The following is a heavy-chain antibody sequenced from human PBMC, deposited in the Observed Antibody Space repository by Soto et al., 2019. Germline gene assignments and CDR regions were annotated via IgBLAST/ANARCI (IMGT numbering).Heavy chain of an antibody. V-gene: IGHV3-48*01. CDR2: ISNSTNTI. Sequence: EVQLVESGGGLVQPGGSLRLSCAASGFTFSSYSMNWVRQAPGKGLEWVSYISNSTNTIYYADSVKGRFTISRDNANNSLYLQMNYLRAEDTAVYYCARDNYGDYLLGYWGQGTLVTVSS. CDR3: ARDNYGDYLLGY. J-gene: IGHJ4*02. D-gene: IGHD4-17*01. CDR1: GFTFSSYS.